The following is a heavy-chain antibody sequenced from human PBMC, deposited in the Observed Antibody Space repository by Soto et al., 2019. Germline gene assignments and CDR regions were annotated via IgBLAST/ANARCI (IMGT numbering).Heavy chain of an antibody. D-gene: IGHD2-15*01. Sequence: SETLSLTCTVSGGSMSSYYWSRIRQPPGKGLEWIGYIYYSGITNYNPSLKSRVTISIDTSKSQLYLKLTSVTTADTAVYYCGSAKGYCSAGSCYGWFDPWGQGTLVTVSS. CDR1: GGSMSSYY. CDR3: GSAKGYCSAGSCYGWFDP. J-gene: IGHJ5*02. CDR2: IYYSGIT. V-gene: IGHV4-59*01.